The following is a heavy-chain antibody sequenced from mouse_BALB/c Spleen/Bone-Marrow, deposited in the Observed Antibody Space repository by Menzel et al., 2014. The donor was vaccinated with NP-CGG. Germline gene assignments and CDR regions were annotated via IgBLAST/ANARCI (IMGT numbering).Heavy chain of an antibody. D-gene: IGHD2-4*01. CDR2: INTNGGEI. V-gene: IGHV5-6-3*01. Sequence: VQVVESGGGLVQPGGSLKLSCAASGFTFSNYGMSWVRQTPDKRLEFVATINTNGGEIYYPDSVKGRFTISRDNAKNTLYLQMRSLKSEDTAMYYCARGDDYVSWFAYWGQGTLVTVSA. CDR1: GFTFSNYG. J-gene: IGHJ3*01. CDR3: ARGDDYVSWFAY.